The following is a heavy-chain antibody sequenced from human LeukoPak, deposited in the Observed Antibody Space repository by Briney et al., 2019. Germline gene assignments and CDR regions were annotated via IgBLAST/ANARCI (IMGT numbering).Heavy chain of an antibody. V-gene: IGHV3-30-3*01. CDR1: GFTFSSYA. Sequence: GGSLRLSCAASGFTFSSYAMHWVRQAPGKGLEWVAVISYDGSNKYYADSVKGRFTISRDNSKNTLYLKMNSLRAEDTAVYYCARTNRLRGGPRWFDPWGQGTLVTVSS. CDR3: ARTNRLRGGPRWFDP. CDR2: ISYDGSNK. D-gene: IGHD1-14*01. J-gene: IGHJ5*02.